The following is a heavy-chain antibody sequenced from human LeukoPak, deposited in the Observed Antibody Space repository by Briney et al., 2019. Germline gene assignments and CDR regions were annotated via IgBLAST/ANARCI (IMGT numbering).Heavy chain of an antibody. J-gene: IGHJ3*02. Sequence: ASVKVSCKASGGTFSSYAISWVRQAPGQGLEWMGWISAHTGNTNYAQRLQGRVTITADTSTNIAYMELRSLRSDDTAVYYCARDLDSNYWYWGDAFDIWGQGTMVTVSS. CDR2: ISAHTGNT. V-gene: IGHV1-18*01. D-gene: IGHD4-11*01. CDR3: ARDLDSNYWYWGDAFDI. CDR1: GGTFSSYA.